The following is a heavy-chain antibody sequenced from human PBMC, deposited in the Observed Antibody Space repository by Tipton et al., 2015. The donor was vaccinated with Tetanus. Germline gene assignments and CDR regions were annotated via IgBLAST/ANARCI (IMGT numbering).Heavy chain of an antibody. J-gene: IGHJ1*01. CDR3: ARTSGYLYSSY. CDR2: IDYFGTT. V-gene: IGHV4-59*01. Sequence: TLSLTCTVSGGSISTYHWNWIRQFPGKGLEWIGYIDYFGTTKYNPSLKSRVVMSVDTSKNQLSLKLSSVTSADTAVYYCARTSGYLYSSYWGQGTLVTVSS. CDR1: GGSISTYH. D-gene: IGHD3-3*01.